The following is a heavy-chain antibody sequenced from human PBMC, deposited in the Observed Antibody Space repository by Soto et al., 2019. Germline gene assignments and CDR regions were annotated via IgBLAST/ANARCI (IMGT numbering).Heavy chain of an antibody. V-gene: IGHV3-30*18. Sequence: PGGSLRLSCAASGFTFSSYGMHWVRQAPGKGLERVAVISYDGSNKYYADSVKGRFTISRDNSKNTLYLQMNSLRAEDTAVYYCAKEVGIGDYYDSSGYYFDYWDQGTLVTVSS. CDR1: GFTFSSYG. CDR3: AKEVGIGDYYDSSGYYFDY. J-gene: IGHJ4*02. D-gene: IGHD3-22*01. CDR2: ISYDGSNK.